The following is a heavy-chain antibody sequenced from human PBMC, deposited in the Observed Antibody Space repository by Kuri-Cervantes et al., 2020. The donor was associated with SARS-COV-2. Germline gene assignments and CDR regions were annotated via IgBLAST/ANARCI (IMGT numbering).Heavy chain of an antibody. CDR3: ARSSLGYCSGGSCSNWFDP. CDR1: GYTFTSYY. D-gene: IGHD2-15*01. J-gene: IGHJ5*02. V-gene: IGHV1-46*01. Sequence: VSVKVSCKASGYTFTSYYMHWVRQAPGQGLEWMGIINPSGGSTSYAQKFQGRVTMTRDTSTSTVYMELSSLRSEDTAVYYCARSSLGYCSGGSCSNWFDPWGQGTLVTVSS. CDR2: INPSGGST.